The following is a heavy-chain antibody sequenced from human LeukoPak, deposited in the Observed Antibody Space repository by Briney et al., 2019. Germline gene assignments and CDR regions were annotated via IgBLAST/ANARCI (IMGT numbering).Heavy chain of an antibody. V-gene: IGHV3-66*01. CDR1: GFTVSSNY. CDR2: IYTGGNT. Sequence: GGSLRLSCAVSGFTVSSNYMNWVRQAPGKGLEWVSIIYTGGNTYYADSVKGRFTISRDNAKNTLYLQMNSLRAEDTAVYYCARDPAYYDSSGLTDYWGQGTLVTVSS. CDR3: ARDPAYYDSSGLTDY. J-gene: IGHJ4*02. D-gene: IGHD3-22*01.